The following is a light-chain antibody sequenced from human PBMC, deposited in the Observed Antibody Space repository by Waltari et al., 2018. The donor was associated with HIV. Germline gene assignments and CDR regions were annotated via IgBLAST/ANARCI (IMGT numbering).Light chain of an antibody. CDR2: YDS. CDR1: NIGSQR. Sequence: SYVLTQPPSVSVAPGKTARVTCGGDNIGSQRVHWYQQKPGQAPVLVIHYDSDRPSGIPERFSGSKSGNTATLTISRVEAGDEAAYHCQVGDGLNDHLFVFGKGTEVTVL. CDR3: QVGDGLNDHLFV. V-gene: IGLV3-21*04. J-gene: IGLJ1*01.